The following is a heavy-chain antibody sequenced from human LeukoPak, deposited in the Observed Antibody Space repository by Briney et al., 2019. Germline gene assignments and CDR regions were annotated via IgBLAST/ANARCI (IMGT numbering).Heavy chain of an antibody. Sequence: GGSLRLSCAASGFTFDDYAMHWVRQAPGKGLEWVAVISYDGSNKYYADSVKGRFTISRDNSKNTLYLQMNSLRAEDTAVYYCARRLGAVAGSFDYWGQGTLVTVSS. CDR3: ARRLGAVAGSFDY. CDR1: GFTFDDYA. D-gene: IGHD6-19*01. J-gene: IGHJ4*02. CDR2: ISYDGSNK. V-gene: IGHV3-30*04.